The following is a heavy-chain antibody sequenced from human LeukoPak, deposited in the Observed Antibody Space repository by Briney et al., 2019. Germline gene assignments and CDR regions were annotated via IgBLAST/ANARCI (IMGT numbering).Heavy chain of an antibody. J-gene: IGHJ6*03. CDR1: GYTFTGYY. D-gene: IGHD6-19*01. V-gene: IGHV1-2*02. CDR2: INPNSGGT. Sequence: ASVKVSCKASGYTFTGYYMHWVRQAPGQGLEWMGWINPNSGGTNYAQKFQGRVTMTRDMSISTAYMELSRLRSDDTAVYYCARGSSGSVYYYYYYMDVWGKGTTVTVSS. CDR3: ARGSSGSVYYYYYYMDV.